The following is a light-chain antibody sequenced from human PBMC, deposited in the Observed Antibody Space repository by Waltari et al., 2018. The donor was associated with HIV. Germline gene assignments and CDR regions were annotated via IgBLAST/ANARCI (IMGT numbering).Light chain of an antibody. Sequence: QSVLTQPPSASGTPGQRVTISCSGSSSNIGGNTVSWYQQLPGTAPKLLIYYNNERPSGVPDRVSGSKSGTSASLAISGLQSDDEAHYYCATWDASLHDFYVFGTGTKVTVL. J-gene: IGLJ1*01. CDR1: SSNIGGNT. CDR2: YNN. CDR3: ATWDASLHDFYV. V-gene: IGLV1-44*01.